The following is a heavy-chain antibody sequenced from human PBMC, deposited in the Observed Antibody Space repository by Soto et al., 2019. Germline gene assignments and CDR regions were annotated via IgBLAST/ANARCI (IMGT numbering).Heavy chain of an antibody. D-gene: IGHD1-26*01. J-gene: IGHJ4*02. Sequence: ELQLVESGGGLVKPGGSLRLSCAASGFSFSNGGMSWVRQAPGKGLEWVGRIKSKTDGGTTDYAAHVKGRFTISRDDSTNTLYLQMNSLTIEDTAVYYCTTDEWEWGQGTRVTVSS. CDR3: TTDEWE. CDR2: IKSKTDGGTT. CDR1: GFSFSNGG. V-gene: IGHV3-15*05.